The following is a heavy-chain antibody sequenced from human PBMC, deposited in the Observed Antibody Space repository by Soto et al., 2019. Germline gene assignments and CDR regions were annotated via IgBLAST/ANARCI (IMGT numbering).Heavy chain of an antibody. CDR2: IYYSGTS. D-gene: IGHD6-19*01. CDR1: GGSISSTGYY. Sequence: SETLSLTCTVSGGSISSTGYYWGWIRQPPGKGLESIGYIYYSGTSYYNPSLKSRVTISVDTSENQFSLKLSSVTAADTAVYYCARRGVAVGGAFDSWGQGTLVTVSS. J-gene: IGHJ4*01. V-gene: IGHV4-39*01. CDR3: ARRGVAVGGAFDS.